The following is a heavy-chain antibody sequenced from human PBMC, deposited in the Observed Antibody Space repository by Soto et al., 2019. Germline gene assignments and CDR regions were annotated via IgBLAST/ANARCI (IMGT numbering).Heavy chain of an antibody. Sequence: PVKVSCKASGYTFTSYYMHWVRQAPGQGLEWMGIINPSGGSTSYAQKFQGRVTMTRDTSTSTVYMELGSLRSEDTAVYYCAREGCSSEFDYWGQGTLVTVSS. D-gene: IGHD6-6*01. CDR2: INPSGGST. J-gene: IGHJ4*02. CDR3: AREGCSSEFDY. V-gene: IGHV1-46*01. CDR1: GYTFTSYY.